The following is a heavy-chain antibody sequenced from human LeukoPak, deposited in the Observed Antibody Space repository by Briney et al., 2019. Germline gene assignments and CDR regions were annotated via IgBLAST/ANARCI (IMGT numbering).Heavy chain of an antibody. V-gene: IGHV3-23*01. D-gene: IGHD3-10*01. Sequence: PGGSLRLSCAASGFTFTGYAMTWVRQAPRKGLEWVSAISGSGGGTYYADSVKGRFTISRDNSKNTLYLQMNRLRDEDTVVYYGAKDLRFGDSPGNRFDYWGQGTLVTVSS. CDR3: AKDLRFGDSPGNRFDY. J-gene: IGHJ4*02. CDR2: ISGSGGGT. CDR1: GFTFTGYA.